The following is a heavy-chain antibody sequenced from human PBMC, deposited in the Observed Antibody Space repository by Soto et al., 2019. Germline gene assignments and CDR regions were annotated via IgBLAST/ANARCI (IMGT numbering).Heavy chain of an antibody. D-gene: IGHD6-19*01. V-gene: IGHV4-39*01. CDR1: GGSISSSSYY. Sequence: SETLSLTCTVSGGSISSSSYYWGWIRQPPGKGLEWIGSIYYSGSTYYNPSLKSRVTISVDTSKNQFSLKLSSVTAADTAVYYCARHYDKGIAVPVLPSFDYWGQGTLVTVSS. CDR3: ARHYDKGIAVPVLPSFDY. CDR2: IYYSGST. J-gene: IGHJ4*02.